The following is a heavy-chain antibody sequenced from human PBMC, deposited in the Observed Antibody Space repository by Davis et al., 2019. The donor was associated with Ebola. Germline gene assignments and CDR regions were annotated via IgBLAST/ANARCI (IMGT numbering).Heavy chain of an antibody. V-gene: IGHV3-30-3*01. CDR3: ARQLPVTIFGVVRGGFDP. Sequence: PGGSLRLSCAASGFTFSSYAMHWVRQAPGKGLEWVAVISYDGSNKYYADSVKGRFTISRDNSKNTLYLQMNSLRAEDTAVYYCARQLPVTIFGVVRGGFDPWGQGTLVTVSS. CDR1: GFTFSSYA. D-gene: IGHD3-3*01. J-gene: IGHJ5*02. CDR2: ISYDGSNK.